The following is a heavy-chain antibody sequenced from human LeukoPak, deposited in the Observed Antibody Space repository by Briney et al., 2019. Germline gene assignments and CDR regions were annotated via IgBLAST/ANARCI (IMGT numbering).Heavy chain of an antibody. CDR2: ISYSGST. CDR1: GGSISTYY. D-gene: IGHD3-10*01. Sequence: SETLSLTCTVSGGSISTYYWTWIRQPPGKGLEWIGSISYSGSTNNSPSLEGRVTMSVHTSKNQFSLQLSSVTAADTAVYFCARQESSYGSGSYFDYWCQGFLVTVSS. CDR3: ARQESSYGSGSYFDY. V-gene: IGHV4-59*08. J-gene: IGHJ4*02.